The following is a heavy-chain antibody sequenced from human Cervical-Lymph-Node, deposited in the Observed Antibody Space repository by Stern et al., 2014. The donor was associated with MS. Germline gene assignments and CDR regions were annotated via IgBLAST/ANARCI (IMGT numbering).Heavy chain of an antibody. CDR3: VRAGDYYTMDV. J-gene: IGHJ6*02. Sequence: QLQLQESGPGLVKPSQTLSLTCTVSGGSISSGDYYWSWIRQRPGMGLEWIGYISSSGSTYYNPSLKSRVTISVDTSKNQFSLKLNSVTAADTAVYYCVRAGDYYTMDVWGQGTTVTVSS. V-gene: IGHV4-31*03. D-gene: IGHD1-1*01. CDR1: GGSISSGDYY. CDR2: ISSSGST.